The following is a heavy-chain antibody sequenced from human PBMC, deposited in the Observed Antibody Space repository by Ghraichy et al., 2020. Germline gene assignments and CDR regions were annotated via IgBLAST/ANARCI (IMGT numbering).Heavy chain of an antibody. V-gene: IGHV1-69*06. J-gene: IGHJ4*02. D-gene: IGHD1-26*01. Sequence: SVKVSCKASGGTFSSYAITWVRQAPGQGLEWMGGIIPFFGTTYYAQKFQGRVTVTADKSTSTAYMELSSLRSEDTAVYYCAREVGATGGFDYWGQGTLVTVSS. CDR2: IIPFFGTT. CDR3: AREVGATGGFDY. CDR1: GGTFSSYA.